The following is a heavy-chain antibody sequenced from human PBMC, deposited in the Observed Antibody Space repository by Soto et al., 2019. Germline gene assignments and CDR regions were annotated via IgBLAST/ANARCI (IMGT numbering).Heavy chain of an antibody. Sequence: QVQLQESGPGLVEPSQTLSLTCTVSGASISSGGHNWSWIRQHPGKGLEWIGFIHYSGSSSYNPSLEDRVDISVDTSRNQFSLRLSSVTAADTAVYYCTSGRDASKTGYWGQGTLVTVSS. V-gene: IGHV4-31*03. D-gene: IGHD7-27*01. CDR1: GASISSGGHN. CDR3: TSGRDASKTGY. CDR2: IHYSGSS. J-gene: IGHJ4*02.